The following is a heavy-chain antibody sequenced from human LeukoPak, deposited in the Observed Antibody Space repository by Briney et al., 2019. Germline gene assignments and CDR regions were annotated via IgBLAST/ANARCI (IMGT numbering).Heavy chain of an antibody. CDR1: GFTFNNFA. Sequence: GGSLRLSCAASGFTFNNFAMSWVRQTPEKGLEWVSAISGSDGRTFYADSVKGRFTITRDNSKNTLSLQMNSLRADDTAVYYCAKESPYSSNRLYYFDYWGQGTLVTVSS. CDR3: AKESPYSSNRLYYFDY. D-gene: IGHD2-21*01. V-gene: IGHV3-23*01. J-gene: IGHJ4*02. CDR2: ISGSDGRT.